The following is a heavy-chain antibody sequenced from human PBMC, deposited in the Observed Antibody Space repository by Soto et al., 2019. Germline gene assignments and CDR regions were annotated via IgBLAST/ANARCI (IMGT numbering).Heavy chain of an antibody. D-gene: IGHD2-21*01. CDR2: IYWDDDK. Sequence: QITLKESGPTLVKPTQTLTLTCTFSGFSLSSSGLGVGWIRQPPGKALEWLALIYWDDDKRYSPSLKSRLSITKDTSKNQVVRTMTTMDPVDTATYYCAHRRDSNNYDYWGQGTLVTVSA. V-gene: IGHV2-5*02. CDR3: AHRRDSNNYDY. J-gene: IGHJ4*02. CDR1: GFSLSSSGLG.